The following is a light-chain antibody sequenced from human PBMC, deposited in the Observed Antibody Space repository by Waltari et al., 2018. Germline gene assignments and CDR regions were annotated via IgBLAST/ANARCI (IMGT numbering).Light chain of an antibody. CDR2: AAS. V-gene: IGKV1-6*01. CDR1: QGIRYD. Sequence: AIQMTQSPSSLSASVGDIVTITCRASQGIRYDLGWYQQKPGKAPKLLIFAASTLQSGVPSRFSGSGSGTDFTLTISSLQPEDFATYYCLQDYNYPWTFGQGTKVEIK. J-gene: IGKJ1*01. CDR3: LQDYNYPWT.